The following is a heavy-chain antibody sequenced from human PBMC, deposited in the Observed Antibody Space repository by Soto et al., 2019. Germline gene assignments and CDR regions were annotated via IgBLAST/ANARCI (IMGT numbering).Heavy chain of an antibody. Sequence: QVQLVQSGAEVKKPGSSVKVSCKASGGTFSSYAISWVRQAPGPGLEWMGGIIPIFGTANYAQKFEGRVTITADKSTSTAYMELSSLRSEDTAVYYCARDVLAARLVYWFDPWGQGTLVTVSS. V-gene: IGHV1-69*06. CDR2: IIPIFGTA. CDR3: ARDVLAARLVYWFDP. D-gene: IGHD6-6*01. J-gene: IGHJ5*02. CDR1: GGTFSSYA.